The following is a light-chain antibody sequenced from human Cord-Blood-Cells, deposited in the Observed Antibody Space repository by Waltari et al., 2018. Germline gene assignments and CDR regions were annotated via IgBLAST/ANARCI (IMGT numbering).Light chain of an antibody. CDR2: EVS. CDR3: MQGIHLPLP. V-gene: IGKV2-29*02. CDR1: QSLLHSDGKTY. Sequence: DMVMWQTPLPLSATPGQPASIPCNSSQSLLHSDGKTYLDWYLQKPGQSPQLQIHEVSSRFSGVPDRFSGSGSGTDVTLKISRVEAEDVGVYYCMQGIHLPLPFGGGTKVEIK. J-gene: IGKJ4*01.